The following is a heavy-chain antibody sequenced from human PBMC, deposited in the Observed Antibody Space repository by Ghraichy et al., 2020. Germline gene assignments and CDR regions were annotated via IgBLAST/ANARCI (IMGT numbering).Heavy chain of an antibody. CDR2: IIPILGIA. D-gene: IGHD2-2*01. V-gene: IGHV1-69*04. CDR1: GGTFSSYA. J-gene: IGHJ5*02. CDR3: ARDRWSVVVVPAANPNWFDP. Sequence: SVKVSCKASGGTFSSYAISWVRQAPGQGLEWMGRIIPILGIANYAQKFQGRVTITADKSTSTAYMELSSLRSEDTAMYYCARDRWSVVVVPAANPNWFDPWGQGTLVTVSS.